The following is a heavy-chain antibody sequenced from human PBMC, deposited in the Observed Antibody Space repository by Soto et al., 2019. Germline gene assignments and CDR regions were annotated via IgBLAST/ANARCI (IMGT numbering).Heavy chain of an antibody. CDR1: GFTVSSNY. V-gene: IGHV3-66*01. Sequence: EVQLVESGGGLVQPGGSLRLSCAASGFTVSSNYMSWVRQAPGKGLEWVSVIYSGGSTNYADSVKGRFTISRDNSKNTLYLQMNSLRAEDTAVDYGAREGVVAASDWGQGTLVTVSS. CDR2: IYSGGST. D-gene: IGHD2-15*01. CDR3: AREGVVAASD. J-gene: IGHJ4*02.